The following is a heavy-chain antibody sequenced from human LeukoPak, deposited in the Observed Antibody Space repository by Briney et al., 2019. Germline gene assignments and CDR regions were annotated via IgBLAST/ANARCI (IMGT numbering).Heavy chain of an antibody. V-gene: IGHV1-46*03. CDR1: GYTFTSYY. CDR2: INPSGGST. D-gene: IGHD4/OR15-4a*01. Sequence: ASVKVSCKPSGYTFTSYYMHWVRQAPGQGLEWMGIINPSGGSTSYAQKFQGRVTMTRDTSTSTVYMELSSLRSEDTAVYYCATKVRTTSFDYWGQGTLVTVSS. J-gene: IGHJ4*02. CDR3: ATKVRTTSFDY.